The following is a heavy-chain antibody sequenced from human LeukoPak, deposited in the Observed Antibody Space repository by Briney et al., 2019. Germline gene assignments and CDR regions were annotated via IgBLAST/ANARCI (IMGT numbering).Heavy chain of an antibody. Sequence: PGGSLRLSCAASGFTFSSYSMNWVRQAPGKGLEWVSSISSSSSYIYYADSVKGRFTISRDNAKNSLYLQMNSLRAEDTAVYYCARERVWDIVVVPAAFDYWGQGTLVTVSS. CDR2: ISSSSSYI. J-gene: IGHJ4*02. D-gene: IGHD2-2*01. CDR3: ARERVWDIVVVPAAFDY. CDR1: GFTFSSYS. V-gene: IGHV3-21*01.